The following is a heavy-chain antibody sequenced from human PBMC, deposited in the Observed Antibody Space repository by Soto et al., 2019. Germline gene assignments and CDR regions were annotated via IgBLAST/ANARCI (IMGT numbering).Heavy chain of an antibody. D-gene: IGHD4-17*01. Sequence: GGSLRLSCTTSRFSLNTYGMTWVRRAPGKGLEWVSTLSASGSGSYYAESVKGRFTVSRDNSKNTMYLQMNSLRDEDTAVYYCAKNSYGDSWNFGLDVWGQGTTVTAP. J-gene: IGHJ6*02. CDR2: LSASGSGS. CDR1: RFSLNTYG. CDR3: AKNSYGDSWNFGLDV. V-gene: IGHV3-23*01.